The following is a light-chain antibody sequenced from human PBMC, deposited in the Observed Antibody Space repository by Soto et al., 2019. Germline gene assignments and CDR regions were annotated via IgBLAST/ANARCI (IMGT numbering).Light chain of an antibody. J-gene: IGKJ5*01. CDR1: QTVRRN. V-gene: IGKV3-15*01. CDR3: QQYNNWPPIT. Sequence: EIVLTQSPDTLSVSPGERATLYFSASQTVRRNLAWYQQKPGQAPRLLIFGASTRATGIPARFSGSGSGADFTLTISSLQSEDSAVYYCQQYNNWPPITFGQGTRLEIK. CDR2: GAS.